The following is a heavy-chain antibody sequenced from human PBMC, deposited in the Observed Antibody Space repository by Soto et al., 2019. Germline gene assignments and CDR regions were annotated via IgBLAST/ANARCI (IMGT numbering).Heavy chain of an antibody. Sequence: ASVKVSCKASGGTFSSYAISWVRQAPGQGLEWMGGIIPIFGTANYAQKFQGRVTITADESTSTAYMELSSLRSEDTAVYYCARAGIVGATRSRYYYYGMDVWGQGTTVTVSS. V-gene: IGHV1-69*13. D-gene: IGHD1-26*01. J-gene: IGHJ6*02. CDR1: GGTFSSYA. CDR3: ARAGIVGATRSRYYYYGMDV. CDR2: IIPIFGTA.